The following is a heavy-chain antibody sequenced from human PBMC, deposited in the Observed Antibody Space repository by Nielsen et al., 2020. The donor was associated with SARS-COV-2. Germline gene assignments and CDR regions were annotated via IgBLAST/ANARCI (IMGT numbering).Heavy chain of an antibody. CDR1: GYTFTTNA. CDR2: INTGNGNT. Sequence: ASVKVSCKSSGYTFTTNAIHWVRQAPGQWLEWMGWINTGNGNTKYSQRSQGRVTFTRDTSASTAHMELASLNPEDTAIYYCAREAGRGTLSGTERYFDFWGQGTLVTVSS. J-gene: IGHJ4*02. D-gene: IGHD1/OR15-1a*01. CDR3: AREAGRGTLSGTERYFDF. V-gene: IGHV1-3*04.